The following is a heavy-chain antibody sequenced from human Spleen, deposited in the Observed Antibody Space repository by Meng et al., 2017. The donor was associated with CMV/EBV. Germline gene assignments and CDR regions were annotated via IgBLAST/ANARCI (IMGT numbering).Heavy chain of an antibody. CDR3: ARSPKGYDFWTGNSKYWFDP. D-gene: IGHD3-3*01. CDR1: GGSISSGDYC. CDR2: IYLSGGT. V-gene: IGHV4-30-4*08. Sequence: SETLSLTCTVSGGSISSGDYCWSWIRQPPGRGLEWIGCIYLSGGTYNHPSLKSRITISADTSKNQFSLKLSSVTAADTAVYYCARSPKGYDFWTGNSKYWFDPWGQGTLVTVSS. J-gene: IGHJ5*02.